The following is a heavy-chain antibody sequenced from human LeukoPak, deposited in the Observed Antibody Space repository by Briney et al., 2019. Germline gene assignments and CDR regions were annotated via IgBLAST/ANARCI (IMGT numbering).Heavy chain of an antibody. D-gene: IGHD6-13*01. CDR3: AKVYSSSWYADYFDY. CDR2: IRYDGSNK. J-gene: IGHJ4*02. V-gene: IGHV3-30*02. CDR1: GFTFSRYG. Sequence: GGSLRLSCAASGFTFSRYGMHWVRQAPGKGLEWVAFIRYDGSNKYYADSVKGRFTISRDNSKNTLYLQMNGLRAEDTAVYYCAKVYSSSWYADYFDYCGQGTLVTVSS.